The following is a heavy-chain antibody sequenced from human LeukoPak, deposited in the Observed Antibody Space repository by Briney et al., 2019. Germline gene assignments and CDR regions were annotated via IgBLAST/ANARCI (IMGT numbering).Heavy chain of an antibody. J-gene: IGHJ6*02. CDR1: GLTGSSNF. CDR3: ASSGTASRGAMDV. Sequence: GGSLRLSCAASGLTGSSNFMTWVRQAPGKGLEWVPAMYSGGSTFYADSVRGRFNISRDNSKKTMFLQMSSLRVEDAAVYYCASSGTASRGAMDVWGQGTTVTVSS. CDR2: MYSGGST. D-gene: IGHD1-1*01. V-gene: IGHV3-66*01.